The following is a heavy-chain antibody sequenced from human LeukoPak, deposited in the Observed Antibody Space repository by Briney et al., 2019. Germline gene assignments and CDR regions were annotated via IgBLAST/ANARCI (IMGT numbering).Heavy chain of an antibody. V-gene: IGHV3-33*01. J-gene: IGHJ4*02. Sequence: PGRSLRLSCAASGFTFSSYGMHWVRQAPGKGLEWVAVIWYDGSNKYYADSVKGRFTISRDNSKNTLYLQMNSLRAEDTAVYYCALSIAARPYYFDYWGQGTLVTVS. CDR2: IWYDGSNK. D-gene: IGHD6-6*01. CDR1: GFTFSSYG. CDR3: ALSIAARPYYFDY.